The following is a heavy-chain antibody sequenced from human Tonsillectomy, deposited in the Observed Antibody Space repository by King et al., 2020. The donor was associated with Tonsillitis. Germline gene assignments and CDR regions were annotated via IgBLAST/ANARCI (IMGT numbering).Heavy chain of an antibody. CDR1: GYRFTSYL. V-gene: IGHV5-10-1*01. CDR2: IDPSDSYT. CDR3: ARRVDLGEYCMDV. J-gene: IGHJ6*02. Sequence: VQLVESGAEVKKPGESLRISCKGSGYRFTSYLISWVRQMPGKGLEWIGRIDPSDSYTNYSPSFQGHVTISADQSISTAYLQWSSLKASYTAMYYCARRVDLGEYCMDVWGQGTTVTVSS.